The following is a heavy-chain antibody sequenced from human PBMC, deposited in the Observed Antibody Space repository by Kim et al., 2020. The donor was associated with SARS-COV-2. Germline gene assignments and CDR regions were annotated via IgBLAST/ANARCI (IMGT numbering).Heavy chain of an antibody. V-gene: IGHV3-48*03. J-gene: IGHJ6*02. Sequence: GGSLRLSCAASGFTFSSYEMNWVRQAPGKGLEWVSYISSSGSTIYYADSVKGRFTISRDNAKNSLYLQMNSLRAEDTAVYYCARMDSSHYYYGMDVWGQGTTVTVSS. CDR2: ISSSGSTI. CDR3: ARMDSSHYYYGMDV. D-gene: IGHD6-19*01. CDR1: GFTFSSYE.